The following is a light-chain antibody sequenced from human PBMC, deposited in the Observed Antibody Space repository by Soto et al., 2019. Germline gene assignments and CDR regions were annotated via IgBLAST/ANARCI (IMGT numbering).Light chain of an antibody. CDR3: LLYYGAAVV. V-gene: IGLV7-43*01. CDR1: TGPVTSDYD. CDR2: STT. J-gene: IGLJ2*01. Sequence: QAVVTQEPSLTVSPGGTVTLTCASSTGPVTSDYDPNWFQQKPGQAPRALIYSTTKKHSWTPARFSGSRLGGKAALPLSGVKREDEADYYCLLYYGAAVVFGGGTKLTVL.